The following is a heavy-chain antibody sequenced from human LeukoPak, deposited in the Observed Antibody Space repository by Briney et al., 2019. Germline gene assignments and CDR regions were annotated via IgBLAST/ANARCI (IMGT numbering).Heavy chain of an antibody. Sequence: PSETLSLTCAVYGGSFSDYWWTWIRQSPGKGLEWIGEVNHSGRTNYNPSLKSRVSISVDRSKKQFSLKLTSVTAADTALYYCARRFGCLEAGGTPFDSWGQGTLVTVSS. J-gene: IGHJ4*02. CDR1: GGSFSDYW. V-gene: IGHV4-34*01. CDR3: ARRFGCLEAGGTPFDS. CDR2: VNHSGRT. D-gene: IGHD6-13*01.